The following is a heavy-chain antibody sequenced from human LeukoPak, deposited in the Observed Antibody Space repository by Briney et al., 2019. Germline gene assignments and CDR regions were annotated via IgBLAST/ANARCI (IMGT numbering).Heavy chain of an antibody. D-gene: IGHD6-13*01. CDR3: AKTRPLDSSSWSHGDY. CDR1: GFTVDSNY. CDR2: IYTGGNT. Sequence: SGGSLRLSCAASGFTVDSNYLSWVRQAPGKGLEWVSTIYTGGNTYYATSVKGRFTISRDNSKNTLYLQMNSLRAEDTAVYYCAKTRPLDSSSWSHGDYWGQGTLVTVSS. J-gene: IGHJ4*02. V-gene: IGHV3-53*01.